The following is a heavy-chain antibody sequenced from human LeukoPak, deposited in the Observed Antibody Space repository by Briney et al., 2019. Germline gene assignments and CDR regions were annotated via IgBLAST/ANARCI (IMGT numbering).Heavy chain of an antibody. V-gene: IGHV3-30*18. CDR3: AKRAPLERGYTYGGVFDY. CDR1: GFTFSSYA. D-gene: IGHD5-18*01. CDR2: ISHDDGNKT. Sequence: GRSLRLSCAASGFTFSSYAVHWVRQAPGRGLEWVAVISHDDGNKTHYADSVKGRFTVSRDNSKKTLYLLMNSLRLEDTAVYYCAKRAPLERGYTYGGVFDYWGQGTLVTVSS. J-gene: IGHJ4*02.